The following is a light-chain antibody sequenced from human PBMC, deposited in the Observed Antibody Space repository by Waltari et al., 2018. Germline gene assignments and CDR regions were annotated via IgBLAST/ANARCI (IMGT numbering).Light chain of an antibody. CDR2: AAS. CDR3: QQYDNWPPVT. V-gene: IGKV1-39*01. Sequence: DIQMTQSPPSLSASVGDTVTISCRASQIISNYLSWYHQRPGKVPKFLFYAASTLHSEVPSRFSGNGSGTDFTLTSSSLQSEDFAVYYCQQYDNWPPVTFGGGTRVAIK. CDR1: QIISNY. J-gene: IGKJ4*01.